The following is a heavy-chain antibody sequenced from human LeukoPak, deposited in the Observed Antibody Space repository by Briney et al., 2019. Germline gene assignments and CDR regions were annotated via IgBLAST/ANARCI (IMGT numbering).Heavy chain of an antibody. CDR1: GFTFSSYA. CDR3: AKSLRSTRQFDY. Sequence: GGSLRPSCAASGFTFSSYAMSWVRQAPGKGLEWVSAISGSGGSTYYADSVKGRFTISRDNSKNTLYLQMNSLKAEDTAVYYCAKSLRSTRQFDYWGQGTLVTVSS. CDR2: ISGSGGST. V-gene: IGHV3-23*01. D-gene: IGHD5/OR15-5a*01. J-gene: IGHJ4*02.